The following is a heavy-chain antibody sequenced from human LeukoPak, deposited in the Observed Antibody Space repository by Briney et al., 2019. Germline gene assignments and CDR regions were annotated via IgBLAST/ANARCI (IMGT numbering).Heavy chain of an antibody. D-gene: IGHD3-22*01. CDR1: GFTFSSYS. Sequence: PGGSLRLSCAASGFTFSSYSMNWVRQAPGKGLEWVSSISSGSSYIYYADSVKGRFTISRDNAKNSLYLQMNSLRAEDTAVYYCARVPNYYDSSGPIWGQGTLVTVSS. CDR2: ISSGSSYI. V-gene: IGHV3-21*01. J-gene: IGHJ4*02. CDR3: ARVPNYYDSSGPI.